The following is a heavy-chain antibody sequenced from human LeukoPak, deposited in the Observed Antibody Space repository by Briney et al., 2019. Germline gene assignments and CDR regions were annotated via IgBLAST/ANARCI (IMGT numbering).Heavy chain of an antibody. J-gene: IGHJ4*02. CDR3: AREWGYCSGGSCPPDHFDY. V-gene: IGHV3-21*01. D-gene: IGHD2-15*01. CDR1: GFTFSYYS. CDR2: ISSNSNNI. Sequence: GGSLRLSCGASGFTFSYYSMNWVRQAPGKGLEWVSSISSNSNNINYADSVKGRFTISRDNAKNSLYLQMSSLRAEDTAVYYCAREWGYCSGGSCPPDHFDYWGQGTLVTVSS.